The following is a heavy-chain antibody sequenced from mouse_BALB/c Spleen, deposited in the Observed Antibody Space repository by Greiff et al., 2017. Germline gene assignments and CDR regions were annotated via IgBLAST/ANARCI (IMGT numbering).Heavy chain of an antibody. J-gene: IGHJ4*01. CDR1: GFTFSSYG. D-gene: IGHD1-1*01. CDR3: ARRIFITTVVADYAMDY. V-gene: IGHV5-6-3*01. CDR2: INSNGGST. Sequence: EVQRVESGGGLVQPGGSLKLSCAASGFTFSSYGMSWVRQTPDKRLELVATINSNGGSTYYPDSVKGRFTISRDNAKNTLYLQMSSLKSEDTAMYYCARRIFITTVVADYAMDYWGQGTSVTVSS.